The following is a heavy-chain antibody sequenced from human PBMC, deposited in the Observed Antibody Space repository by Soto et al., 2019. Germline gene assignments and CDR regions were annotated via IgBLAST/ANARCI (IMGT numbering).Heavy chain of an antibody. J-gene: IGHJ4*02. V-gene: IGHV4-39*01. CDR3: AKVIVVVTNGFDY. CDR1: GGSISSSSYY. D-gene: IGHD3-22*01. Sequence: QLQLQESGPGLVKPSETLSLTCTVSGGSISSSSYYWGWIRQPPGKGLEWVGSIYYSGSTYYNPSLKSRVTISVDTSKTPFSRKPSSVTAADAAVYYCAKVIVVVTNGFDYWGKGTLVTVSS. CDR2: IYYSGST.